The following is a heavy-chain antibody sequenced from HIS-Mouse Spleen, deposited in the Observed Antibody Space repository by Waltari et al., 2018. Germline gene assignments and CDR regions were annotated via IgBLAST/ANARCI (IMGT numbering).Heavy chain of an antibody. CDR2: IYSGGST. D-gene: IGHD2-21*02. V-gene: IGHV3-53*01. CDR1: GFTVRSNY. J-gene: IGHJ4*02. Sequence: EVQLVESGGGLIQPGGSLRLSCAASGFTVRSNYLSWVRRAPGKGLEWVSVIYSGGSTYYADSVKGRFTISRDNSKNTLYLQMNSLRAEDTAVYYCARDLHCGGDCYYFDYWGQGTLVTVSS. CDR3: ARDLHCGGDCYYFDY.